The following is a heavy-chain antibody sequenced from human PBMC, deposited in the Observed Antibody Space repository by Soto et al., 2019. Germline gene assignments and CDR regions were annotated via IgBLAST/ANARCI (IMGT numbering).Heavy chain of an antibody. D-gene: IGHD6-6*01. Sequence: TGGSLRLSCAASGFTFSTYAMAWVRQAPGKGLEWVSAISGSGGSTYYADSVKGRFTISRDNSKNTLYLQMNSLRAEDTAVYYCAKDPALVAAPHRGYWFDPWGQGTLVTVSS. J-gene: IGHJ5*02. V-gene: IGHV3-23*01. CDR2: ISGSGGST. CDR1: GFTFSTYA. CDR3: AKDPALVAAPHRGYWFDP.